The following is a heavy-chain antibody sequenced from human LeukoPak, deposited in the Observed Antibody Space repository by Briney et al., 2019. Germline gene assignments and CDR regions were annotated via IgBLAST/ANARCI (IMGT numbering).Heavy chain of an antibody. V-gene: IGHV3-30-3*01. CDR2: ISYDGSNK. D-gene: IGHD3-10*01. CDR1: GFTFSSYA. J-gene: IGHJ4*02. Sequence: GRSLRLSCAASGFTFSSYAMHWVRQAPGKGLEWVAVISYDGSNKYYADSVKGRFTISRDNSKNTLYLQMNSLRAEDTAVYYCARVGLWFGEFSGGLDYWGQGTLVTVSS. CDR3: ARVGLWFGEFSGGLDY.